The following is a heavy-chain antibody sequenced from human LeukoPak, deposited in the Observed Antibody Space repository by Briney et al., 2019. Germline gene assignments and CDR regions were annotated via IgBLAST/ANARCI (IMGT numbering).Heavy chain of an antibody. Sequence: GGSLRLSCAPSGFTFSTYAMSWVRQAPGKGLEWVSAVGGSGGLTYYADSVRGRFTISRDNSKNTLYLQMTSLRGEDTGVYFCTLADGGDTGDYWGQGTLVTVSS. CDR1: GFTFSTYA. D-gene: IGHD2-21*02. CDR3: TLADGGDTGDY. CDR2: VGGSGGLT. V-gene: IGHV3-23*01. J-gene: IGHJ4*02.